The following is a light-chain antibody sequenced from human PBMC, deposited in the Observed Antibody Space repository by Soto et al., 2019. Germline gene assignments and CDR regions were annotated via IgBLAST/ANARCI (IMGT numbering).Light chain of an antibody. CDR1: QTVGVR. V-gene: IGKV3D-15*01. J-gene: IGKJ1*01. CDR3: QQYNNWLLT. CDR2: EAS. Sequence: EIVLTQSPGTLSLSPGERATLSCRARQTVGVRLAWYQHKPGQAPRLLIYEASNRAAGVPGRFSGSGSGTDFTLTISSLQSEDFALYYCQQYNNWLLTFGQGTKVDI.